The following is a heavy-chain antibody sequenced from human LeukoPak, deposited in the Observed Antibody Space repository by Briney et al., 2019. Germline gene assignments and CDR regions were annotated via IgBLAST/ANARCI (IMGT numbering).Heavy chain of an antibody. CDR1: GFTFSDYA. V-gene: IGHV3-30-3*01. D-gene: IGHD3-10*01. J-gene: IGHJ4*02. CDR3: ARDSYYYGSGHYY. Sequence: GGSLRLSCAASGFTFSDYAMHWVRQGPGKGLEWVAVISYDGSNKYFADSVKGRFTISRDNSKKTLYLRMNSLRAEDTAIYYCARDSYYYGSGHYYWGQGTLVTVSS. CDR2: ISYDGSNK.